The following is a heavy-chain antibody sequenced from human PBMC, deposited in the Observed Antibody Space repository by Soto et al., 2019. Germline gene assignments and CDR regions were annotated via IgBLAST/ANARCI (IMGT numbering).Heavy chain of an antibody. D-gene: IGHD2-15*01. CDR2: IYYSGST. CDR3: SRVVAALSYGMDV. Sequence: SETLSLTCTVSGGSISSGGYYWSWIRQHPGKGLEWIGYIYYSGSTYYNPSLKSRVTISVDTSKNQFSLNLTSVTAADTAVYYCSRVVAALSYGMDVWGQGTTVTVSS. CDR1: GGSISSGGYY. V-gene: IGHV4-31*03. J-gene: IGHJ6*02.